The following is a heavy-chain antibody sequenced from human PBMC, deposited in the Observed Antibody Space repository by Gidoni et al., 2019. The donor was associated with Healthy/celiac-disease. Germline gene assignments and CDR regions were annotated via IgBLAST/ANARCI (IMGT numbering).Heavy chain of an antibody. CDR3: AKEGVGDYGDSDFDY. Sequence: EVQLLVSGGGLVQPGGFLRLSCAVSGFTFSSYAMSWVRQAPGKGLEWGSAISGSGGSKYYADSVKGRFTISRDNSKNTLYLQMNSLRAEDTAVYYCAKEGVGDYGDSDFDYWGQGTLVTVSS. D-gene: IGHD4-17*01. CDR1: GFTFSSYA. J-gene: IGHJ4*02. V-gene: IGHV3-23*01. CDR2: ISGSGGSK.